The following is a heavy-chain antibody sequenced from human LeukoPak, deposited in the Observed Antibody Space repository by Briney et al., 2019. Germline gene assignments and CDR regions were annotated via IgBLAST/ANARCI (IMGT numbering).Heavy chain of an antibody. Sequence: SVKVSCKASGYTFTSYGISWVRQAPGQGLEWIGGIIPIFGTANYAQKFQGRVTITADKSTSTAHMELSSRRSEDTAVYYCAREELELRSHYMDVWGKGTTVTVS. CDR2: IIPIFGTA. CDR1: GYTFTSYG. CDR3: AREELELRSHYMDV. D-gene: IGHD1-7*01. J-gene: IGHJ6*03. V-gene: IGHV1-69*06.